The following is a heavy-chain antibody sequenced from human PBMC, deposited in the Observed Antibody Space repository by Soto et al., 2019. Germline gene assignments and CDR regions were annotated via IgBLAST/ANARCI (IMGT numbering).Heavy chain of an antibody. CDR3: ARDEAFSAPYYLDY. V-gene: IGHV3-30*03. J-gene: IGHJ4*02. Sequence: VQLVESGGGVVQPGRSLRLSCVASEFTFSSHLMHWVRQAPGKGLEWVAFISNDGDYKNYADSVKGRFTISRDNSKDTVYLEIHSLRPEDTALYHCARDEAFSAPYYLDYWGQGTLVSVS. CDR1: EFTFSSHL. D-gene: IGHD1-26*01. CDR2: ISNDGDYK.